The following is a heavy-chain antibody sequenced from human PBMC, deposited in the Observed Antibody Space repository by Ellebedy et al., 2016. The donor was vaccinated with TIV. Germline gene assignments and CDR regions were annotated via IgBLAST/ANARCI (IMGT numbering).Heavy chain of an antibody. J-gene: IGHJ4*02. V-gene: IGHV1-18*01. CDR2: ISAYNGNT. Sequence: AASVKVSCKASGYTFTSYGISWVRQAPGQGLEWMGWISAYNGNTNYAQKLQGRVTMTTDTSTSTAYMELRSLRSEDTAVYYCASEAGYDYGGPFDFRDYWGQGTLVTVSS. CDR1: GYTFTSYG. D-gene: IGHD4-23*01. CDR3: ASEAGYDYGGPFDFRDY.